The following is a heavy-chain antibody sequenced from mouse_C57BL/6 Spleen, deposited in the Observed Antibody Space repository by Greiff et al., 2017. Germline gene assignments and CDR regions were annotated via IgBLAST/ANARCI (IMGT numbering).Heavy chain of an antibody. CDR2: IYPGDGDT. Sequence: VQLQQSGAELVKPGASVKISCKASGYAFSSYWMHWVKQRPGKGLEWIGQIYPGDGDTNYNGKFKGKATLTADKSSSTAYMQLSSLTSEDSSVSFCARSRDYDWFAYGGQGTLVTVSA. J-gene: IGHJ3*01. CDR3: ARSRDYDWFAY. D-gene: IGHD2-4*01. CDR1: GYAFSSYW. V-gene: IGHV1-80*01.